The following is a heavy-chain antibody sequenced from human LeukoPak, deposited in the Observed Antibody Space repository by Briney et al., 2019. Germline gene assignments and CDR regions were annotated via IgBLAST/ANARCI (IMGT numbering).Heavy chain of an antibody. V-gene: IGHV3-7*03. J-gene: IGHJ4*02. CDR1: GFTVSSYW. CDR2: IKQDGSEK. D-gene: IGHD2-2*01. Sequence: GGSLRLSCAASGFTVSSYWMSWVRQAPGKGLEWVANIKQDGSEKYYVDSVKGRFTISRDNAKNSLYLQMTSLRAEDTAVYYCARADSDWIVVVPAAIHYWGPGTLVTVSS. CDR3: ARADSDWIVVVPAAIHY.